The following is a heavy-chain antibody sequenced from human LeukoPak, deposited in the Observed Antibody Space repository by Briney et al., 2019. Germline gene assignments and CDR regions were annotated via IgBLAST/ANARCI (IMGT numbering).Heavy chain of an antibody. CDR3: ARDPAPGSPRYFDY. D-gene: IGHD6-13*01. Sequence: GGSLRLSCAASGFTFGDYYMSWIRQAPGKGLEWVSYISSSGSTIYYADSVKGRFTISRDNAKNSLYLQMNSLRAEDTAVYYCARDPAPGSPRYFDYWGQGTLVTVSS. V-gene: IGHV3-11*04. J-gene: IGHJ4*02. CDR2: ISSSGSTI. CDR1: GFTFGDYY.